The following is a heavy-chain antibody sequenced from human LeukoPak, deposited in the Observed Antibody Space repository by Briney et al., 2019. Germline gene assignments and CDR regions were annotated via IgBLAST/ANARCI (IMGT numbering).Heavy chain of an antibody. CDR2: IYSGGST. J-gene: IGHJ4*02. CDR3: ARGVGSGSRLRAGDY. V-gene: IGHV3-53*01. D-gene: IGHD1-26*01. Sequence: GGSLRLSCAASGFTVSSNYMSGVRQAPGKGLEWVSVIYSGGSTYYADSVKGRFTISRDNSKNTLYLQMNSLRAEDTAVYYCARGVGSGSRLRAGDYWGQGTLVTVSS. CDR1: GFTVSSNY.